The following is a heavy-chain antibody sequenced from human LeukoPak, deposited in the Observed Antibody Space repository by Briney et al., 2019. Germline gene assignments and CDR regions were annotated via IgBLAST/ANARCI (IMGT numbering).Heavy chain of an antibody. V-gene: IGHV1-2*02. CDR2: INPNSGGT. D-gene: IGHD5-12*01. CDR3: ARESVPDGYNYVSLGY. Sequence: ASVKVSCKASGYTFTSYYMHWVRQAPGQGLEWMGWINPNSGGTNYAQKFQGRVTMTRDTSISTAYMELSRLRSDDTAVYYCARESVPDGYNYVSLGYWGQGTLVTVSS. CDR1: GYTFTSYY. J-gene: IGHJ4*02.